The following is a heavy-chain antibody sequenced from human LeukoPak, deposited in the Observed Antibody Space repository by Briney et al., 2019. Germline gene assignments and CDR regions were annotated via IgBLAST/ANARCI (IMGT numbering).Heavy chain of an antibody. V-gene: IGHV1-69*01. D-gene: IGHD4-11*01. Sequence: SVKVSCKASGGTFSSYAISWVRQAPGQGLEWMGGIIPIFGTANYAQKFQGRVTITADESTSTAYMELSSLRSEDTAVYYCAKSSRSDRVIGLQYRLGNDYWGQGTLVTVSS. J-gene: IGHJ4*02. CDR2: IIPIFGTA. CDR3: AKSSRSDRVIGLQYRLGNDY. CDR1: GGTFSSYA.